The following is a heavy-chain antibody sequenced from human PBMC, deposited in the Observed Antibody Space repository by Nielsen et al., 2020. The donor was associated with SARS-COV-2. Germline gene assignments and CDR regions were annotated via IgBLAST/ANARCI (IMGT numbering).Heavy chain of an antibody. CDR3: TKDFDWQWGY. J-gene: IGHJ4*02. Sequence: GKSLKISCEASGFTFSDHWMHWVRQAPGKGLLWVSRISPDGTMTMYADSVRGRLTISRDNAKKTVYLQMHSLTVEDTAVYYCTKDFDWQWGYWGQGALVTVSS. CDR2: ISPDGTMT. V-gene: IGHV3-74*03. CDR1: GFTFSDHW. D-gene: IGHD3-9*01.